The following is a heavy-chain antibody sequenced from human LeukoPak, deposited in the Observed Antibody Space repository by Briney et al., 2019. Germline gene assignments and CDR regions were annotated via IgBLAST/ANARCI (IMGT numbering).Heavy chain of an antibody. CDR3: ARHGHDTDNYEAHFDY. J-gene: IGHJ4*02. D-gene: IGHD3-3*01. CDR2: INHGGTT. V-gene: IGHV4-59*08. CDR1: GGSISGYY. Sequence: SETLSLTCTVSGGSISGYYWSWIRQPPGKGREWIGYINHGGTTNYNPSLWSRVAMSVDTSTNQFSLTLSSVTAADTALYYCARHGHDTDNYEAHFDYWGQGTLVTVSS.